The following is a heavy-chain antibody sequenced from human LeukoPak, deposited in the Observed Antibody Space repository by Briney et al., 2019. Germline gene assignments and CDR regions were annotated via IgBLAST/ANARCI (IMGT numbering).Heavy chain of an antibody. J-gene: IGHJ4*02. D-gene: IGHD4-17*01. CDR2: ISYDGSNK. CDR1: GFTFSSYG. CDR3: APGGDYTFFDY. Sequence: PGGSLRLSCAASGFTFSSYGMHWVRKAPGKGLEWVAVISYDGSNKYYADSVKGRFTIYRDNSKNTLYLQMNSLRAEDTAVYYCAPGGDYTFFDYWGQGTLVTVSS. V-gene: IGHV3-30*03.